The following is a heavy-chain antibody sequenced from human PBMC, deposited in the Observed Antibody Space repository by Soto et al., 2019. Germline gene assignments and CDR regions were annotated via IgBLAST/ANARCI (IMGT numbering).Heavy chain of an antibody. CDR3: ARDSGYSYGYGTDRYYFDY. CDR1: GYTFTGYY. D-gene: IGHD5-18*01. CDR2: INPNSGGT. V-gene: IGHV1-2*02. J-gene: IGHJ4*02. Sequence: ASVKVSCKASGYTFTGYYMHWVRQAPGQGLEWMGWINPNSGGTNYAQKFQGRVTMTRDTSISTAYMELSSLRSEDTAVYYCARDSGYSYGYGTDRYYFDYWGQGTLVTVSS.